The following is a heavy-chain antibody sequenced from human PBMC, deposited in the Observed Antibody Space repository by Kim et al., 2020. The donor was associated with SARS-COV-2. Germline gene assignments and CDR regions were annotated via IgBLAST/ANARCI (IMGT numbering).Heavy chain of an antibody. CDR3: AREQNAFDI. J-gene: IGHJ3*02. Sequence: NTNYAQKLQGRVTMTTDTSTSTVYMELRSLRFDDTALYYCAREQNAFDIWGQGTMVTVSS. CDR2: NT. V-gene: IGHV1-18*01.